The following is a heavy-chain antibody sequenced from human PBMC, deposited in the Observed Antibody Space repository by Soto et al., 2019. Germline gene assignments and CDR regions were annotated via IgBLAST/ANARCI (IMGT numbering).Heavy chain of an antibody. V-gene: IGHV3-30-3*01. CDR3: AREGGMVLRYFDWPLGSYYYGMDV. D-gene: IGHD3-9*01. CDR2: ISYDGSNK. CDR1: GFTFSSYA. Sequence: GGSQRLSCAASGFTFSSYAMHWVRQAPGKGLEWVAVISYDGSNKYYADSVKGRFTISRDNSKNTLYLQMNSLRAEDTAVYYCAREGGMVLRYFDWPLGSYYYGMDVWGQGTTVTVSS. J-gene: IGHJ6*02.